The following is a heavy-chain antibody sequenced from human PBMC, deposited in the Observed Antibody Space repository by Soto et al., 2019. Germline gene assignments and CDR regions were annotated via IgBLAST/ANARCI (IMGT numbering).Heavy chain of an antibody. CDR2: ISGSGGST. CDR3: ANTSPADVVVPAAINVAGFDY. J-gene: IGHJ4*02. V-gene: IGHV3-23*01. D-gene: IGHD2-2*01. CDR1: GFTFSSYA. Sequence: PGGSLRLSCAASGFTFSSYAMSWVRQAPGKGLEWVSAISGSGGSTYYADSVKGRFTISRDNSKNTLYLQMNSLRAEDTAVYYCANTSPADVVVPAAINVAGFDYWGQGTLVTVSS.